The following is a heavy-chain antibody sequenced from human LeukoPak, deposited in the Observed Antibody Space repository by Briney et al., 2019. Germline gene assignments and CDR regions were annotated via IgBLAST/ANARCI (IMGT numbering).Heavy chain of an antibody. D-gene: IGHD2-15*01. CDR1: GYTFTGYY. CDR2: INPNSGGT. CDR3: ARPLYSRTAYYHYGIDV. Sequence: GASVKVSCKASGYTFTGYYMHWVRQAPGQGLEWMGRINPNSGGTNYAQKFQGRVTMTRDTSISTAYMELSRLRSDDTAVYYCARPLYSRTAYYHYGIDVWGQGTTVTVSS. V-gene: IGHV1-2*06. J-gene: IGHJ6*02.